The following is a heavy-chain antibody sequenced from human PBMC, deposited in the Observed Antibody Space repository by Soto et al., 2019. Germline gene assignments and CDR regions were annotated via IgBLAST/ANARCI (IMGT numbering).Heavy chain of an antibody. CDR2: IHYHGNT. CDR1: GDSISSYS. J-gene: IGHJ4*02. CDR3: AREGNLGRWIQPLDS. V-gene: IGHV4-59*01. D-gene: IGHD2-2*03. Sequence: QVQLQVSGPGLVKPSETLSLTCTVSGDSISSYSWSWIRQPPGKGLEWIGNIHYHGNTKYSPSLKSRVSISVDTSKNPFSLKLISVTTADTAVYFCAREGNLGRWIQPLDSWGQGTLVTVSS.